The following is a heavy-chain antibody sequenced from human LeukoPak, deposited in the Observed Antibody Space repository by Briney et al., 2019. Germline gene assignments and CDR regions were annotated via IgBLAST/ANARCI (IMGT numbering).Heavy chain of an antibody. CDR1: GFTFSGFW. Sequence: GGSLRLSCAASGFTFSGFWMHWVRQAPGKGLVWVSCISFDGSDATYADSVKGRFTISRDNAKNSLYLQMNSLRAEDTALYYCAKGRDYYDSSGYYADYWGQGTLVTVSS. J-gene: IGHJ4*02. CDR2: ISFDGSDA. CDR3: AKGRDYYDSSGYYADY. D-gene: IGHD3-22*01. V-gene: IGHV3-74*01.